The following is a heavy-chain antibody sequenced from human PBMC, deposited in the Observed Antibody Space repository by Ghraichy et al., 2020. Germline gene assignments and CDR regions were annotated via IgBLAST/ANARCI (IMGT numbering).Heavy chain of an antibody. V-gene: IGHV3-7*03. D-gene: IGHD1-26*01. CDR1: GFTFSSYW. Sequence: GESLNISCAASGFTFSSYWMSWVRQAPGKGLEWVANIKQDGSEKYYVDAVKGRFTISRDNAKNSLSLQMNSLIAEDTAVYYCARDALWELLRGGFDYWGQGTLVIVSS. CDR3: ARDALWELLRGGFDY. CDR2: IKQDGSEK. J-gene: IGHJ4*02.